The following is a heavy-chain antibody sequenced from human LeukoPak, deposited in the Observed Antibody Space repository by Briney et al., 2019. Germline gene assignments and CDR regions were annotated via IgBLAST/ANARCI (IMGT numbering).Heavy chain of an antibody. CDR3: ARRGVVFYAFDI. CDR2: INGGGDAT. CDR1: GFSFNNNA. D-gene: IGHD2-15*01. V-gene: IGHV3-23*01. Sequence: PGGSLRLSCAASGFSFNNNAMSWVRQAPGKGLEWVSAINGGGDATEYADSVKGRLTISRDNSKNTLYLQMNSLRAEDTAVYYCARRGVVFYAFDIWGQGTTVTVSS. J-gene: IGHJ3*02.